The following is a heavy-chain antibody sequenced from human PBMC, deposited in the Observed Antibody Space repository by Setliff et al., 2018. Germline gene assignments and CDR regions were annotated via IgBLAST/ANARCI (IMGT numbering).Heavy chain of an antibody. D-gene: IGHD4-17*01. CDR3: AGSTVTQVDY. CDR1: GGSISSYY. Sequence: SETLSLTCTVSGGSISSYYWSWIRQPPGKGLEWIGYIYTSWSTNYNPSLKSRVTISVDTSKNHFSLKLSSVTAADTAVYYCAGSTVTQVDYWGQGTLVTVSS. J-gene: IGHJ4*02. CDR2: IYTSWST. V-gene: IGHV4-4*08.